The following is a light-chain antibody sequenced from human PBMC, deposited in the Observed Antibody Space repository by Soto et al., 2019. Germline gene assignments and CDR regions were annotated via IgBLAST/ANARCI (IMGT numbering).Light chain of an antibody. V-gene: IGKV3D-15*01. CDR3: LMYNNWPP. J-gene: IGKJ5*01. CDR1: QSVSSSY. CDR2: GAT. Sequence: VLQLSAGALSLTAEERATVSCRASQSVSSSYLAWYQQKPGQAPRLLIYGATTRATGIPARFSGSGSGTDFTLTINSLQSEGFGVYYCLMYNNWPPFGEGTR.